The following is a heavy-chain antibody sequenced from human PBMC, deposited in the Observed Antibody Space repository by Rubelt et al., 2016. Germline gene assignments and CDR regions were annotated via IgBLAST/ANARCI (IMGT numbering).Heavy chain of an antibody. V-gene: IGHV6-1*01. D-gene: IGHD7-27*01. CDR2: TYYRSKWYY. J-gene: IGHJ4*02. Sequence: QVQLQLSGPALVKPSQTLSLTCAISGDSVSGNSATWNWIRQSPSRGLEWLGRTYYRSKWYYDYALSVKSRININANKSKNHFSLQLNSGMPEETAVYYCGRAGHNWGSENWGQGTLVTVSS. CDR1: GDSVSGNSAT. CDR3: GRAGHNWGSEN.